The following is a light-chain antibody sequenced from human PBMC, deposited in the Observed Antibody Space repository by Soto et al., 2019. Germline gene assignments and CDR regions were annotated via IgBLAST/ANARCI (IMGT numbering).Light chain of an antibody. V-gene: IGKV3-20*01. J-gene: IGKJ2*01. CDR2: GAS. Sequence: EIVLTQSPGTLSLSPGERATLSCRASQSVSSNYLAWYQQTPGQAPRLLIYGASSRATGIPDTFSGSGSGTDYTLTSSRLEPEDFAVYFCQQYGSAPQTFGQGTKLESK. CDR3: QQYGSAPQT. CDR1: QSVSSNY.